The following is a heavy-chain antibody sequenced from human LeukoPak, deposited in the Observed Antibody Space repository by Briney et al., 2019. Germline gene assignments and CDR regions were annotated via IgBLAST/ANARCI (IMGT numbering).Heavy chain of an antibody. CDR2: INHSGST. Sequence: PSETLSLTCAVYGGSFSGYYWSWIRQPPGKGLEWIGEINHSGSTNYNPSLKSRVTISVDTSKNQFSLKLSSVTAADTAVYYCASYTAGGGGLNYWGQGTLVTVSS. CDR1: GGSFSGYY. V-gene: IGHV4-34*01. J-gene: IGHJ4*02. CDR3: ASYTAGGGGLNY. D-gene: IGHD5-18*01.